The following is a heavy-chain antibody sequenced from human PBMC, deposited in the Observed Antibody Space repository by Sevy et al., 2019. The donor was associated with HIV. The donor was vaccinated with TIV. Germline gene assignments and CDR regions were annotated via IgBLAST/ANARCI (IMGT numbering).Heavy chain of an antibody. V-gene: IGHV3-23*01. CDR3: AKARGSGGYDPFDY. J-gene: IGHJ4*02. Sequence: GGSLRLSCEASGFTFSRYAMSWVRQAPGKGLEWVSLISGSADSTYYTDSVKGRFTISRDNSKNTLYLQMNSLTADDTALYYCAKARGSGGYDPFDYWGQGTLVTVSS. D-gene: IGHD5-12*01. CDR2: ISGSADST. CDR1: GFTFSRYA.